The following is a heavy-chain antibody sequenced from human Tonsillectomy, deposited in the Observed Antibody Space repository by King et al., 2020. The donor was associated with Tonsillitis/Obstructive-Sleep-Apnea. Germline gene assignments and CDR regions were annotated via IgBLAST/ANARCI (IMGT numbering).Heavy chain of an antibody. V-gene: IGHV4-61*08. CDR1: GGSVSSGGYY. CDR2: IYYSGST. D-gene: IGHD3-3*01. Sequence: QLQESGPGLVKPSETLSLTCTVSGGSVSSGGYYWSWIRQPPGKGLDWIGYIYYSGSTTYNPSLKSRVTISVDTPKNQFSLKLSSVTAADTAVYYCARVSVDFWSGYYTGNRFDIWGQGTMVTVSS. J-gene: IGHJ3*02. CDR3: ARVSVDFWSGYYTGNRFDI.